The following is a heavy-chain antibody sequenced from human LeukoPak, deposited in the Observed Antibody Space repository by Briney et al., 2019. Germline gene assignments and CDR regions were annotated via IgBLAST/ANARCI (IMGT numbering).Heavy chain of an antibody. CDR1: GFTFSSHA. CDR3: ARSYDTSGYYLYAFGI. J-gene: IGHJ3*02. CDR2: ISGSGGDT. D-gene: IGHD3-22*01. Sequence: GGSLRLSCAASGFTFSSHAMSWVRQAPGKGLEWVSAISGSGGDTYYADSVKGRFTISRDNSKNTMYLQMNSLRAEDTAVYYCARSYDTSGYYLYAFGIWGQGTMVTVSS. V-gene: IGHV3-23*01.